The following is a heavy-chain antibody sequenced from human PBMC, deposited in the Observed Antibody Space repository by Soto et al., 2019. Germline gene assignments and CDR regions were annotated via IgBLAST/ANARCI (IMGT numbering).Heavy chain of an antibody. V-gene: IGHV1-69*06. CDR1: GGTFSSYA. Sequence: SVKVSCKASGGTFSSYAISWVRQAPGQGLEWMGGIIPIFGTANYAQKFQGRVTITADKSTSTAYMELSSLRSEDTAVYYCARENGDGYNSPPPHYYYYGMDVWGQGTTVTVSS. CDR3: ARENGDGYNSPPPHYYYYGMDV. CDR2: IIPIFGTA. J-gene: IGHJ6*02. D-gene: IGHD5-12*01.